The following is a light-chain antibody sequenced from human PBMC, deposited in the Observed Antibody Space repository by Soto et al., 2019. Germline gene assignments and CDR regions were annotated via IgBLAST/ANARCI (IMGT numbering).Light chain of an antibody. CDR3: QHQTT. CDR2: GAS. J-gene: IGKJ2*01. Sequence: EIVLTQSPGTLSLSPGERATLSCRPSQSVSSSYLAWYQQKPGQAPRLLIYGASSRATGIPDRFSGRGSGTDFTLTSSRLEPEDFAVYYCQHQTTFGQGTNLEIK. V-gene: IGKV3-20*01. CDR1: QSVSSSY.